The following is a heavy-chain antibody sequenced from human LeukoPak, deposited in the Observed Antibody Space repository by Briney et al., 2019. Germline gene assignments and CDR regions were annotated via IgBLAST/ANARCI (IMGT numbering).Heavy chain of an antibody. J-gene: IGHJ4*02. V-gene: IGHV3-13*01. D-gene: IGHD6-19*01. Sequence: GGSLRLSCAASGFTFIDYDMHWVRQVIGKGLEGVSAIGIRGDTHYSGSVKGRLTISRENAESSLYLQMNSLRAEDTAVYYCARGGIQVSGIDEFDYWGQGTLVTVSS. CDR1: GFTFIDYD. CDR2: IGIRGDT. CDR3: ARGGIQVSGIDEFDY.